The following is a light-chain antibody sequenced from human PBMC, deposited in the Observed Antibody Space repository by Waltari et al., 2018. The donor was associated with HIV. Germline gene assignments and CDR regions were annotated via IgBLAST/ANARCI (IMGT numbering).Light chain of an antibody. Sequence: DIVMTQSPDSLAVSLGERAPINCKSRQSILYSSNNKNYLAWYQQKPGQPPKLLIYWASTRGSGVPDRFSGSGSGTDFTLTISSLQAEDVAVYYCQQYYSTPFTFGPGTKVDIK. CDR2: WAS. V-gene: IGKV4-1*01. CDR3: QQYYSTPFT. CDR1: QSILYSSNNKNY. J-gene: IGKJ3*01.